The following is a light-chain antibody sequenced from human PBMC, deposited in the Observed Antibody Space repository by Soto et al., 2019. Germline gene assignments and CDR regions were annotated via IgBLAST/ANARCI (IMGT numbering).Light chain of an antibody. V-gene: IGKV1-5*03. CDR2: KAS. CDR3: QQYNTYSRT. J-gene: IGKJ1*01. Sequence: DIQMTQSPSTLSASVGDRVTITCRASQSVNIWLAWYQQKPGKAPKLLIYKASSLESGVPSRFSGSGSGTEFTLTIISLQPDDFATYYCQQYNTYSRTFGQGTKVEIK. CDR1: QSVNIW.